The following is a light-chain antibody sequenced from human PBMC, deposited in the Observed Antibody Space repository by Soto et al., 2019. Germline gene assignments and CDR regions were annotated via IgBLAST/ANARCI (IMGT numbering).Light chain of an antibody. J-gene: IGLJ2*01. V-gene: IGLV1-44*01. CDR3: EAWDDSLDGVV. Sequence: QSVLTQPPSASGTPGQSVTVSCSGSGSNIGGNTVNWYQLLPGTAPKLLIYSNNQRPSGVPDRFSGSKSGTSASLAISGLQSEDEADYYCEAWDDSLDGVVFGGGTKLTVL. CDR2: SNN. CDR1: GSNIGGNT.